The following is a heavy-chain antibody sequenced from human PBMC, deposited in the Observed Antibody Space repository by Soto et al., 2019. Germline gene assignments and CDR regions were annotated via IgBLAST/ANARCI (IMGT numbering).Heavy chain of an antibody. J-gene: IGHJ5*01. Sequence: PSEPLSLTCTLSGGSVRAPDWWNWVRQSPDKGLEWIAEVHITGHSNYNPSLRSRVSVSIDSSKNQFYLNLNSVTAADTAIYYCARVRQGCSANNCYFDPWGQGTQVTV. V-gene: IGHV4-4*02. CDR3: ARVRQGCSANNCYFDP. CDR2: VHITGHS. D-gene: IGHD1-1*01. CDR1: GGSVRAPDW.